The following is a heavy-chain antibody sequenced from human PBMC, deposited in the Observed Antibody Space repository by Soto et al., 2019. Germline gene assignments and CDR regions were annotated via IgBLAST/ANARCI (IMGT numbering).Heavy chain of an antibody. CDR2: ISSSGSTI. D-gene: IGHD3-3*01. V-gene: IGHV3-48*03. J-gene: IGHJ4*02. CDR1: GFTFSSYE. Sequence: GGSLRLSCAASGFTFSSYEMNWVRQAPGKGLEWVSYISSSGSTIYYADSVKGRFTISRDNAKNSLYLQMNSLRAEDTAVYYCARDGPYDFWSGYYTAYYFGYWGQGTLVTVSS. CDR3: ARDGPYDFWSGYYTAYYFGY.